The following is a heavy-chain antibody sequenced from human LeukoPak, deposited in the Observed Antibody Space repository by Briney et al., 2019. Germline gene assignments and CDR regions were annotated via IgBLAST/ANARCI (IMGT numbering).Heavy chain of an antibody. CDR1: GYTFTSYG. CDR3: ARVLYEQWLHSNNYYYYMDV. J-gene: IGHJ6*03. D-gene: IGHD6-19*01. V-gene: IGHV1-18*01. CDR2: ISAYNGNT. Sequence: GASVKVSCKASGYTFTSYGISWVRQAPGQGLEWMGWISAYNGNTNYAQKLQGRVTMTTDTSTSTAYMELRSLRSDDTAVYYCARVLYEQWLHSNNYYYYMDVWGKGTTVTVSS.